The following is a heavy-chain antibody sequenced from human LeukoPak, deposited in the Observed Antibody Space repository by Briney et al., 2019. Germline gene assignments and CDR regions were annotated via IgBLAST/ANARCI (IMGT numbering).Heavy chain of an antibody. J-gene: IGHJ6*02. CDR1: GGTFSSYA. Sequence: SVKVSCEASGGTFSSYAISWVRQAPGQGLEWMGGIIPIFGTANYAQKFQGRVTITADESTSTAYMELSSLRSEDTAVYYCARVLRFLEWPPYYYYYYGMDVWGQGTTVTVSS. CDR3: ARVLRFLEWPPYYYYYYGMDV. D-gene: IGHD3-3*01. V-gene: IGHV1-69*01. CDR2: IIPIFGTA.